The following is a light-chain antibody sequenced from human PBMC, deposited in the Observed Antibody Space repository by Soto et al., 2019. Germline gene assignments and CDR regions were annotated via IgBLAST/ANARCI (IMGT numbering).Light chain of an antibody. Sequence: QSVLTQPPSVSGAPGQRVTISCTGSSSNFGAGYDVHWYQQLPGTAPKLLIYANINRPSGVPDRFSGYKSGTSASLAITGLQAEDEADYYCQSYDTSLSGVVFGGGTKLTVL. J-gene: IGLJ3*02. CDR1: SSNFGAGYD. CDR3: QSYDTSLSGVV. V-gene: IGLV1-40*01. CDR2: ANI.